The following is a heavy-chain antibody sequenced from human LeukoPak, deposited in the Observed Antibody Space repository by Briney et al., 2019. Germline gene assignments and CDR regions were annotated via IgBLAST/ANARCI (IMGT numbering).Heavy chain of an antibody. V-gene: IGHV3-21*01. D-gene: IGHD1-14*01. J-gene: IGHJ5*02. CDR1: GFTFSTYT. Sequence: GGSLRLSCAASGFTFSTYTMNWLRQAPGKGLEWVSSISSASTYMYYAGSVKGRFTISRDNAKNSLYLQMNSLRVEDTAVYYCARDKFGVTYPNWCDPWGQGTLVTVSS. CDR2: ISSASTYM. CDR3: ARDKFGVTYPNWCDP.